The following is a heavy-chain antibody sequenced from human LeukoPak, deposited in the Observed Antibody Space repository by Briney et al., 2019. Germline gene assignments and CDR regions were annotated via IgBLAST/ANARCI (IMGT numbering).Heavy chain of an antibody. D-gene: IGHD2-2*01. CDR1: GYSFTSYW. CDR2: IYPGDSDT. J-gene: IGHJ5*02. CDR3: ARLKRDCSSTSCYGSGWFDP. Sequence: GESLKISCKGSGYSFTSYWIGWVRQMPGKGLEYMGSIYPGDSDTRYSPSFQGQVTISADKSISTAYLQWSSLKASDTAMYYCARLKRDCSSTSCYGSGWFDPWGQGTLVTVSS. V-gene: IGHV5-51*01.